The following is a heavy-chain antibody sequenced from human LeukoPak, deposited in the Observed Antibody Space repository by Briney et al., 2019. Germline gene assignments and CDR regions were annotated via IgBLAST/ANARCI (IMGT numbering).Heavy chain of an antibody. D-gene: IGHD4-11*01. J-gene: IGHJ4*02. CDR3: AREEGDYSNYYFDY. V-gene: IGHV4-34*01. Sequence: PSETLSLTCAVYGGSFSGYYWSRIRQPPGKGLEWIGEIYHSGSTNYNPSLKSRVTMSVDTSKNQFSMKLSSVTAADTAVYYCAREEGDYSNYYFDYWGQGTLVTVSS. CDR2: IYHSGST. CDR1: GGSFSGYY.